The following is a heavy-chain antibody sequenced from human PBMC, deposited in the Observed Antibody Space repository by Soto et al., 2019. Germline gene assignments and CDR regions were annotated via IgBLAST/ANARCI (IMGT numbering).Heavy chain of an antibody. V-gene: IGHV4-59*12. CDR1: GCSISSYY. Sequence: SETLSLTCTVSGCSISSYYWSWIRQPPGKGLEWIGYIYYSGSTNYNPSLKSRVTISEDTSKNQFSLKMSSVTAADTAVYYCARGGGRSDYGMDVWGQGTTVTVSS. J-gene: IGHJ6*02. D-gene: IGHD6-19*01. CDR2: IYYSGST. CDR3: ARGGGRSDYGMDV.